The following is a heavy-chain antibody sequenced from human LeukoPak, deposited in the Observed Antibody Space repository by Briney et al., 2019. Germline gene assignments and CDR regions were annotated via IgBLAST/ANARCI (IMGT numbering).Heavy chain of an antibody. J-gene: IGHJ3*02. CDR2: ISGSGGTT. CDR1: RFTFSSYG. V-gene: IGHV3-23*01. CDR3: AKVSLNMVNDAFDI. Sequence: GGTLRLSCAASRFTFSSYGMSWVRQAPGKGLEWVSGISGSGGTTYYADSVKGRFTISRDNSKNTLYLQMNGLRAEDTAMYYCAKVSLNMVNDAFDIWGQGTMVSVSS. D-gene: IGHD4/OR15-4a*01.